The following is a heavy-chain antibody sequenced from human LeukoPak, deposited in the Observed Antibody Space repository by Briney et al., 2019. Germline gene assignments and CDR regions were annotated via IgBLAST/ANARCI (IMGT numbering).Heavy chain of an antibody. V-gene: IGHV4-39*01. D-gene: IGHD6-13*01. CDR3: ARLAARNFDY. J-gene: IGHJ4*02. Sequence: PSETLSLTCTVSNGSISSSSYYWGWIRQPPGKGLEWIGSIYYSGSTYYNPSLKSRVTISVDTSKNQFSLKLSSVTAADTAVYYCARLAARNFDYWGQGTLVTVSS. CDR1: NGSISSSSYY. CDR2: IYYSGST.